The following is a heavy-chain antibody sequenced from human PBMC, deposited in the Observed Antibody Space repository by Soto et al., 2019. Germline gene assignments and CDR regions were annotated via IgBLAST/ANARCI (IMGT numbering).Heavy chain of an antibody. J-gene: IGHJ6*02. CDR1: GFTFYDYT. V-gene: IGHV3-43*01. CDR3: AKDVIAARPYYYFGLDV. D-gene: IGHD6-6*01. Sequence: LRLSCAASGFTFYDYTMHWVRQVPGRGLEWVSLISWDGGSTYYADSVKGRFTISRDNSKNSLYLQMNSLRTDDTALYYCAKDVIAARPYYYFGLDVWGQGTTVTVSS. CDR2: ISWDGGST.